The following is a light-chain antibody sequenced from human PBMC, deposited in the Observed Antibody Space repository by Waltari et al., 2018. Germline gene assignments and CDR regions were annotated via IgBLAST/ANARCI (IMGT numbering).Light chain of an antibody. CDR3: QQRSDWLLT. V-gene: IGKV3-11*01. CDR1: QCVSSY. Sequence: EIVLTQSPATLSLSPGERATFSCRASQCVSSYLAWYQQESGQAPRLPIYDASSRATGIPARFSGGGSGTDFTLTISSLEPEDFAVYYCQQRSDWLLTFGGGTKVEIK. J-gene: IGKJ4*01. CDR2: DAS.